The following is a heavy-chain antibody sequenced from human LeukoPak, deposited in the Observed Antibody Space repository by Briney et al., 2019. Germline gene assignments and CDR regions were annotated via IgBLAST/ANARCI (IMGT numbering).Heavy chain of an antibody. CDR1: GFTFSSYS. D-gene: IGHD5-18*01. V-gene: IGHV3-21*01. Sequence: EPGGSLRLSCAASGFTFSSYSMNWVRQAPGKGLEWVSSISSSSSYIYYADSVKGRFTISRDNAKNSLYLQMNSLRAEDTAVYYCASGPLLWLPGAWFDPWGQGTLVTVSS. CDR3: ASGPLLWLPGAWFDP. CDR2: ISSSSSYI. J-gene: IGHJ5*02.